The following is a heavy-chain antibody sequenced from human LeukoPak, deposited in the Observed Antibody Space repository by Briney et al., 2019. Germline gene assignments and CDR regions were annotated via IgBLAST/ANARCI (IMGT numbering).Heavy chain of an antibody. V-gene: IGHV3-7*03. CDR3: ARSLGRFYYGMDV. CDR1: GFTFNNFW. CDR2: IKQDGGEK. D-gene: IGHD1-26*01. Sequence: GGSLRLSCADSGFTFNNFWMSWVRQAPGKGLEWVANIKQDGGEKYYVDSVRGRFTISKDDARSSVNLQMNSLRVEDTAVYYCARSLGRFYYGMDVWGQGTTVTVSS. J-gene: IGHJ6*02.